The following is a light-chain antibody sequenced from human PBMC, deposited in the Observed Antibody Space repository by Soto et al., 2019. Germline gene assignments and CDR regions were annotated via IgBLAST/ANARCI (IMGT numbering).Light chain of an antibody. Sequence: QLVLTQSPSASASLGASVKLTCTLSSGHSTYAIAWHQQQPEKGPRYLMKLDSDGSHSKGDGIPDRFSGSSSGAERYLTISSLQSEDEADYYCQTWATVPDWVFGRGTKLTVL. CDR1: SGHSTYA. CDR3: QTWATVPDWV. V-gene: IGLV4-69*01. CDR2: LDSDGSH. J-gene: IGLJ3*02.